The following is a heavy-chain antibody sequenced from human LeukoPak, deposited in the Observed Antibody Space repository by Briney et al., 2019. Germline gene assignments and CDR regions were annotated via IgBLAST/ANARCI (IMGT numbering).Heavy chain of an antibody. CDR3: ARVLSSYYYYYMDV. D-gene: IGHD6-19*01. CDR2: IYTSGST. Sequence: TLSLTCTVSGGSISSGCYYWSWIRQPAGKGLEWIGRIYTSGSTNYNPSLKSRVTISVDTSKNQFSLKLSSVTAADTAVYYCARVLSSYYYYYMDVWGKGTTVTVSS. CDR1: GGSISSGCYY. V-gene: IGHV4-61*02. J-gene: IGHJ6*03.